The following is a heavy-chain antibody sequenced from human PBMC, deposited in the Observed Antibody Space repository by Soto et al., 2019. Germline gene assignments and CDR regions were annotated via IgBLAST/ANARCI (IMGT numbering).Heavy chain of an antibody. Sequence: SETLSLTCTVSGGSISSGDYYWSWIRQPPGKGLEWIGYIYHDGSTYYNPSLQSRITISLNTSKNQFSLKLSSVTAADTAVYYCVREDFSYLWGSYRYAKGADYWGQGTLVTISS. CDR2: IYHDGST. V-gene: IGHV4-30-4*01. D-gene: IGHD3-16*02. J-gene: IGHJ4*02. CDR3: VREDFSYLWGSYRYAKGADY. CDR1: GGSISSGDYY.